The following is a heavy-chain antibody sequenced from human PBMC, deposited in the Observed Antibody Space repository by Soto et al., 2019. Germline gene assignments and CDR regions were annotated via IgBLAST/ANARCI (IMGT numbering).Heavy chain of an antibody. Sequence: QVHMVQSGAEVKKPGASVKVSCKASGYIFPSYGISWVRQAPGQGLVWMGWISAHNGNTKYAQKFQGRVTMTTDTSTSTAHMELRGLRSDDTAVYYCARDGGGWHDSWGQGTLVTVSS. CDR1: GYIFPSYG. J-gene: IGHJ4*02. CDR2: ISAHNGNT. D-gene: IGHD6-19*01. CDR3: ARDGGGWHDS. V-gene: IGHV1-18*01.